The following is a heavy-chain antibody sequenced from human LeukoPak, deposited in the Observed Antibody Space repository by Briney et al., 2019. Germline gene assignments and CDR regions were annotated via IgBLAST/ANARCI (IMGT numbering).Heavy chain of an antibody. CDR2: IYISGRT. CDR3: ARDKGGWSRNWSDP. J-gene: IGHJ5*02. D-gene: IGHD6-19*01. Sequence: GGSLRLSCAASGLTVSSNYMSWVRQAPGKGLEWVSVIYISGRTYYADSVKGRFTLSRDNSKNTLYLQTNSLRAEDTAVYYCARDKGGWSRNWSDPWGQGTLVTVSS. CDR1: GLTVSSNY. V-gene: IGHV3-53*01.